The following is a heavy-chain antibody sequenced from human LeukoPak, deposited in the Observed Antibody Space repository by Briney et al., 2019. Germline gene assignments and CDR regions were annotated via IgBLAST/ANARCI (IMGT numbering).Heavy chain of an antibody. D-gene: IGHD2-15*01. V-gene: IGHV4-59*08. CDR2: IYHTGST. CDR1: GGSISGFY. Sequence: SETLSLTCTVSGGSISGFYWSWIRQPPGKGLEWVGYIYHTGSTNYNPSLKSRVTISVDTSKNQFSLKLTSVTAADTAVYYCARLFCSDGSCFSFDYWGQGTLVTVSS. CDR3: ARLFCSDGSCFSFDY. J-gene: IGHJ4*02.